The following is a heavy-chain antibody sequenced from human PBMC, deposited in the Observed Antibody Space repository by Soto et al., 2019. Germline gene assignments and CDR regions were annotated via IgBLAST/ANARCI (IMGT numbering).Heavy chain of an antibody. J-gene: IGHJ4*02. CDR1: GFTFSSYA. V-gene: IGHV3-23*01. CDR2: ISGSGGST. CDR3: AKDRGGYSSSWRPFDY. Sequence: GGSLRLSCAASGFTFSSYAMSWVRQAPGKGLEWVSAISGSGGSTYYADSVKGRFTISRDNSKNTLYLQMNSLRAEDTAVYYCAKDRGGYSSSWRPFDYWGQGTLVTVSS. D-gene: IGHD6-13*01.